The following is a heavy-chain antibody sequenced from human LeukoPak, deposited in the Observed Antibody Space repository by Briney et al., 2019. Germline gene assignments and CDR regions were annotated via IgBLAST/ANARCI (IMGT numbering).Heavy chain of an antibody. J-gene: IGHJ4*02. CDR3: ATWAYCDFWSGHYKSHFDS. CDR1: GFTFKNYA. Sequence: PGGSLRLSCVVSGFTFKNYAMSWVRQAPGKGLECVSSIRDSGNGTDYADSVKGRFTVSRDNSKNTLYLHMNTLSAEDTAVYYCATWAYCDFWSGHYKSHFDSWGQGTLVAVSP. V-gene: IGHV3-23*01. CDR2: IRDSGNGT. D-gene: IGHD3-3*01.